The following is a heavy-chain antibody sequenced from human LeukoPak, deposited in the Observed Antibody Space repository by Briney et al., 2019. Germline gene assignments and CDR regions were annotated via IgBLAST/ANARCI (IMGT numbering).Heavy chain of an antibody. Sequence: PSETLSLTCTVSGASISSSTYYWGWIRQPPGKGLEWIGSFDYSGSIYYNPSLQSRVTISVDTSKNQFSLKLSSVTAADTAVYYCARRGGSGIRGGYYFDYWGQGTVVTVSS. J-gene: IGHJ4*02. V-gene: IGHV4-39*01. CDR2: FDYSGSI. CDR1: GASISSSTYY. D-gene: IGHD3-10*01. CDR3: ARRGGSGIRGGYYFDY.